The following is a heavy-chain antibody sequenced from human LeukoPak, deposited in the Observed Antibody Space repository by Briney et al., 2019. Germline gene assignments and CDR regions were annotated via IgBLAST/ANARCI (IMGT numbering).Heavy chain of an antibody. D-gene: IGHD3-22*01. CDR3: AREPVPGYYDSRVVGI. Sequence: SETLSLTCTVSGVSITSGGYYWSWIRQHPGKGLEWIGYIYYSGSTYYNPSLKSRITISVDTSKNHFSLKLSSVTAADTAVYYCAREPVPGYYDSRVVGIWGQGTMVTVSS. CDR2: IYYSGST. V-gene: IGHV4-31*03. CDR1: GVSITSGGYY. J-gene: IGHJ3*02.